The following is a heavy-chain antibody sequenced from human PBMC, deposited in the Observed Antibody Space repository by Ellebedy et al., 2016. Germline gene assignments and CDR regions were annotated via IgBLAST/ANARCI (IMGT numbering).Heavy chain of an antibody. Sequence: ASVKVSXXASGYTFSNYGITWVRQPPGQGLEWMGWIIAYNGNTNYEQKLQGRVTMTTDTSTSTAYMELRSLRSDDTAMYYCARGGMLYCSSTYCVDYWGQGTLVTVSS. CDR2: IIAYNGNT. D-gene: IGHD2-2*01. V-gene: IGHV1-18*01. CDR1: GYTFSNYG. CDR3: ARGGMLYCSSTYCVDY. J-gene: IGHJ4*02.